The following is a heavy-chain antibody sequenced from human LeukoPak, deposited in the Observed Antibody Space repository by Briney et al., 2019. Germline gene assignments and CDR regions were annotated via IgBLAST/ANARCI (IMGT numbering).Heavy chain of an antibody. CDR2: INPKSGDT. V-gene: IGHV1-2*02. CDR1: GGTFSSYA. J-gene: IGHJ6*03. D-gene: IGHD6-13*01. CDR3: ARDSSSWYSDYYYIMDV. Sequence: GASVKVSCKASGGTFSSYAISWVRQAPGQGLEWMGWINPKSGDTNYAQKFQGRVTMTRDTSMNTAYMELSSLRSDDAGFYYCARDSSSWYSDYYYIMDVWGKGTTVTVSS.